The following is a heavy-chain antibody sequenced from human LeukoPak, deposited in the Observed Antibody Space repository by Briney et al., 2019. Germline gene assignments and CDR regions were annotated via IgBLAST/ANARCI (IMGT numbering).Heavy chain of an antibody. V-gene: IGHV3-23*01. CDR2: LSGSGGNT. J-gene: IGHJ4*02. D-gene: IGHD1-26*01. Sequence: GGSLRLSCATSEITFSSYAMSWVRQAPGKGLEWVSGLSGSGGNTIYADSVKGRFTISRDNAKNSLYLQMNSLRAEDTAVYYCARTRAKEGGDYWGLGTLVTVSS. CDR3: ARTRAKEGGDY. CDR1: EITFSSYA.